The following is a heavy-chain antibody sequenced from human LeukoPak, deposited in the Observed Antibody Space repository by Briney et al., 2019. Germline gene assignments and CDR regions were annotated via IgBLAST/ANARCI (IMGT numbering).Heavy chain of an antibody. D-gene: IGHD6-13*01. Sequence: GSLRLSCAASGFTFSAYAMHWVRQAPGKGLDWVAVISFDGSDKYFADSVKGRFTISRDNAKNSLYLQMNSLRAEDTAVYYCARVKNHRGIAVAGSDYWGQGTLVTVSS. J-gene: IGHJ4*02. CDR2: ISFDGSDK. CDR1: GFTFSAYA. V-gene: IGHV3-30*04. CDR3: ARVKNHRGIAVAGSDY.